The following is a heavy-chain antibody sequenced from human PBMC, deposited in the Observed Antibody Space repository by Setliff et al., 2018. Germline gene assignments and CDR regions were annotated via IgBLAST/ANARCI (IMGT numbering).Heavy chain of an antibody. J-gene: IGHJ6*02. D-gene: IGHD4-17*01. CDR3: ARDVGYGDYVGYYGMDV. V-gene: IGHV3-53*01. CDR1: GFTVSSNY. CDR2: IYSGGST. Sequence: GESLKISCAASGFTVSSNYMSWVRQAPGKGLEWVPVIYSGGSTYYADSVKGRFTISRDNSKNTLYLQMNSLRAEDTAVYYCARDVGYGDYVGYYGMDVWGQGTTVTVSS.